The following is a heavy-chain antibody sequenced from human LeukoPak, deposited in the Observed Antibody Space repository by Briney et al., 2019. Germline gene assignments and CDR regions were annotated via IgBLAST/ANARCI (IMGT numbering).Heavy chain of an antibody. J-gene: IGHJ3*02. CDR2: ISSGSRTI. CDR3: AKDNYDSSGYDAFDI. V-gene: IGHV3-48*01. CDR1: GFTFSSYS. Sequence: GGSLRLSCAATGFTFSSYSMNWVRQAPGKGLEWVSYISSGSRTIDYADSVKGRFTISRDNSKNTLYLQMNSPRAEDTAVYYCAKDNYDSSGYDAFDIWGQGTMVTVSS. D-gene: IGHD3-22*01.